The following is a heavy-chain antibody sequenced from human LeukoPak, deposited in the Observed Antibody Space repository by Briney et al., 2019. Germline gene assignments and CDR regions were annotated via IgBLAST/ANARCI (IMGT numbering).Heavy chain of an antibody. CDR3: AAVEMATMGLGY. D-gene: IGHD5-24*01. Sequence: SETLSLTCTVSGDSISSYYWSWIRQPPGKGLEWIGYIYYSGSTNYNPSLKSRVTISVDTSKNQFSLKLSSVTAADTAVYYCAAVEMATMGLGYWGQGTLVTVSS. J-gene: IGHJ4*02. V-gene: IGHV4-59*08. CDR2: IYYSGST. CDR1: GDSISSYY.